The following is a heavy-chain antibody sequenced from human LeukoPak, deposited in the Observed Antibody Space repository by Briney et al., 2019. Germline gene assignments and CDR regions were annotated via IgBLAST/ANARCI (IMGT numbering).Heavy chain of an antibody. CDR2: INPNSGGT. CDR1: GYTFTSYD. V-gene: IGHV1-2*02. Sequence: ASVTVSCKASGYTFTSYDINWVRQAPGQGLEWMGWINPNSGGTNYAQKFQGRVTMTRDTSISTAYMELSRLRSDDTAVYYCARARDWNGVFDIWGQGTMVTVSS. D-gene: IGHD1-1*01. J-gene: IGHJ3*02. CDR3: ARARDWNGVFDI.